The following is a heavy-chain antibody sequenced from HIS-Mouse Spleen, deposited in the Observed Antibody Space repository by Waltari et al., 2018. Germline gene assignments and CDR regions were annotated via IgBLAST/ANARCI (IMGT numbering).Heavy chain of an antibody. CDR2: YYSGST. CDR3: ARASRDLLLPRYFDL. J-gene: IGHJ2*01. V-gene: IGHV4-59*01. CDR1: GGPISSSY. Sequence: QVQLQESGPGLVKPSETLSLTCTVSGGPISSSYWRWIRQPPGKGLEWNGYYSGSTNYNPSLKSRVTISVDTSKNQFSLKLSSVTAADTAVYYCARASRDLLLPRYFDLWGRGTLVTVSS.